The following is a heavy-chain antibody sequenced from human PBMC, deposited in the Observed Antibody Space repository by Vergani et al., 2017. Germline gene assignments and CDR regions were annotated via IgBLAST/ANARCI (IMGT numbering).Heavy chain of an antibody. CDR2: IIPIFGTA. V-gene: IGHV1-69*13. J-gene: IGHJ6*02. D-gene: IGHD3-10*01. Sequence: QVQLVQSGAEVKKPGSSVKVSCKASGGTFSSYAISWVRQAPGQGLEWMGRIIPIFGTANYAQKFQGRVTFTADESTSTGYMELSSLRSEDTAVYYCARDGYYGSGQWSYYGMDVWGQGTTVTVSS. CDR3: ARDGYYGSGQWSYYGMDV. CDR1: GGTFSSYA.